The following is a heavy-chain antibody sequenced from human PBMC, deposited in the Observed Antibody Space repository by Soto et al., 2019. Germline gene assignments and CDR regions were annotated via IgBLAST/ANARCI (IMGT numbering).Heavy chain of an antibody. V-gene: IGHV4-59*01. J-gene: IGHJ2*01. CDR3: ARTSGSYWYFDL. Sequence: QVQLQESGPGLVKPSETLSLTCTVSGGSISSYYWSWIRQPPGKGLEWIGYIYYSGSTNYNPSLNSRVTISGDTSKEEFSLKLSSVTAADTAVYYCARTSGSYWYFDLWGRGTLVTVSS. CDR1: GGSISSYY. CDR2: IYYSGST. D-gene: IGHD1-26*01.